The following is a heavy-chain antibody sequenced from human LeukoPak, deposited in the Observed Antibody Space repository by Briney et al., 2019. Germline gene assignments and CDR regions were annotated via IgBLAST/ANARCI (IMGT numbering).Heavy chain of an antibody. D-gene: IGHD5-12*01. CDR1: GFTFSNAW. Sequence: TGGSLRLSCAASGFTFSNAWMSWVRQAPGKGLEWVGRIKSKTDGGTTDYAAPVKGRFTISRDDSKNTLYLQMNSLKTEDTAVYYCTTVGYAYYYYYMDVWGKGTTVTVSS. V-gene: IGHV3-15*01. J-gene: IGHJ6*03. CDR3: TTVGYAYYYYYMDV. CDR2: IKSKTDGGTT.